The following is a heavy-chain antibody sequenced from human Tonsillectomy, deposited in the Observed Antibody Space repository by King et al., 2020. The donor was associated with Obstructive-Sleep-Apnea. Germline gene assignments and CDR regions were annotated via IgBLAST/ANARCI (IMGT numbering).Heavy chain of an antibody. CDR2: ISGSGGST. J-gene: IGHJ4*02. CDR3: ARNLAVAGTGHNYFDY. Sequence: VQLVESGGGLVQPGGSLRLSCAASGFTFSSYAMSWVRQAPGKGLEWVSAISGSGGSTYYADSVKGRFTISRDNAKNSLYLQMNSLRAEDTAVYYCARNLAVAGTGHNYFDYWGQGTLVTVSS. CDR1: GFTFSSYA. V-gene: IGHV3-23*04. D-gene: IGHD6-19*01.